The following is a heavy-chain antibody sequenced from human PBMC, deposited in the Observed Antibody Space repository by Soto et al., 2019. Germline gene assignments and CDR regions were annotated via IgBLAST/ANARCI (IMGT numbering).Heavy chain of an antibody. D-gene: IGHD4-4*01. CDR2: IYYSGST. CDR3: ASRTRSNYDHPVDY. CDR1: GGSISSSSYY. Sequence: SETLSLTCTVSGGSISSSSYYWGWIRQPPGKGLEWIGSIYYSGSTYYNPSLKSRVTISVDTSKNQFSLKLSSVTAADTAVYYCASRTRSNYDHPVDYWGQGTLVTVSS. V-gene: IGHV4-39*01. J-gene: IGHJ4*02.